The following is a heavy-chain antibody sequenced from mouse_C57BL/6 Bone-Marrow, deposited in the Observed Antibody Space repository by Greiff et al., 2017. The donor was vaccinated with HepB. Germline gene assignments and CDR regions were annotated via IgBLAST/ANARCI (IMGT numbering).Heavy chain of an antibody. CDR2: FYPGSGSI. J-gene: IGHJ2*01. CDR1: GYTFTEYT. Sequence: VQLQESGAELASVKLSCKASGYTFTEYTIHWVKQRSGQGLEWIGWFYPGSGSIKYNEKFKDKATLTADKSSSTVYMELSRLTSEDSAVYFCARHDYYRGLYYFDNWGQGTTLTVSS. V-gene: IGHV1-62-2*01. D-gene: IGHD2-14*01. CDR3: ARHDYYRGLYYFDN.